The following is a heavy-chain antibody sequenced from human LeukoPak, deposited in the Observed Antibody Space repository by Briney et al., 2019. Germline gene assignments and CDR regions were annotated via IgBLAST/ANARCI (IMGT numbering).Heavy chain of an antibody. V-gene: IGHV5-51*01. CDR3: ARYDSSAYYPPHDAFNI. Sequence: GESLKISCKGSGYSFSTHWIVWVRQMPGKGLECMGVIYPGDSDTRYSPSFQDQVTISADKSISTAYRQWSSLKASDTAMYYCARYDSSAYYPPHDAFNIWGQGTMVTVSS. CDR1: GYSFSTHW. CDR2: IYPGDSDT. D-gene: IGHD3-22*01. J-gene: IGHJ3*02.